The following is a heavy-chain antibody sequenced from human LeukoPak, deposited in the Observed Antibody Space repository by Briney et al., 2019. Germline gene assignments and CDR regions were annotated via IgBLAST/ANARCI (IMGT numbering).Heavy chain of an antibody. CDR3: ARASDYGDYIDY. D-gene: IGHD4-17*01. CDR1: GFTFSSYA. J-gene: IGHJ4*02. V-gene: IGHV3-30-3*01. CDR2: ISYDGSNK. Sequence: PGGSLRLSCAASGFTFSSYAMHWVRQAPGKGLEWVAVISYDGSNKYYADSVKGRFTISGDNAKNSLYPQMNSLRAEDTAVYYCARASDYGDYIDYWGQVTLVTVSS.